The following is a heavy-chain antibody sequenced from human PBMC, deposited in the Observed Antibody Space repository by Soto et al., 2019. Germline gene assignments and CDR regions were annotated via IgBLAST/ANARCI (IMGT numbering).Heavy chain of an antibody. D-gene: IGHD1-7*01. CDR2: IYYSGST. CDR3: ARCHGITGTTQGNWFDP. CDR1: GGSISSYY. V-gene: IGHV4-59*01. J-gene: IGHJ5*02. Sequence: SSETLSLTCTVSGGSISSYYWSWIRQPPGKGLEWIGYIYYSGSTNYNPSLKSRVTISVDTSKNQFSLKLSSVTAADTAVYYCARCHGITGTTQGNWFDPWGQGTLVPVSS.